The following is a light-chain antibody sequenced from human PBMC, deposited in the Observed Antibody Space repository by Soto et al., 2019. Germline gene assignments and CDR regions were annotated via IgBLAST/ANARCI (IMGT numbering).Light chain of an antibody. CDR3: QQYDYWPRT. CDR2: GAS. Sequence: EIVMTQSPATVPVSPGERVTLSCRASQSVSIDLAWYQQKPGQAPRLLIYGASTRATDIPPSFTGSGSGTEFTLTISSLQSEDFAVYYCQQYDYWPRTFGQGTKVDIK. V-gene: IGKV3-15*01. J-gene: IGKJ1*01. CDR1: QSVSID.